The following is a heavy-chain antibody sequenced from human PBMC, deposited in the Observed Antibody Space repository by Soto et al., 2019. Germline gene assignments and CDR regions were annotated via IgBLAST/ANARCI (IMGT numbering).Heavy chain of an antibody. J-gene: IGHJ4*02. Sequence: QLVQSGSEVKKPGSSVKVSCQASGGTFSGYVVTWVRQAPGQGLEWMGEFVPLFGKTNYAQRFSGRITITAEESTSTAYMELRTLRSDDTAVYYCATHGLGVSSAPYFDNWGQGTLVTVSS. CDR1: GGTFSGYV. CDR3: ATHGLGVSSAPYFDN. CDR2: FVPLFGKT. V-gene: IGHV1-69*01. D-gene: IGHD3-16*01.